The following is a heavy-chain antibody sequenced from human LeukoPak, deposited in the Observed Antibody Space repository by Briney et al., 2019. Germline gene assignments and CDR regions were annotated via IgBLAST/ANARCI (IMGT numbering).Heavy chain of an antibody. Sequence: GGSLRLSCAASGFTFSSYWMSWVRQAPGKGLGWVANTKQGGTDKYYVDSVKGRFTISRDSAKNSLYLQMNSLRAEDTAVYYCARVREVNSGWYANDCWGKRTLVTVSS. CDR1: GFTFSSYW. CDR2: TKQGGTDK. CDR3: ARVREVNSGWYANDC. J-gene: IGHJ4*02. D-gene: IGHD6-19*01. V-gene: IGHV3-7*02.